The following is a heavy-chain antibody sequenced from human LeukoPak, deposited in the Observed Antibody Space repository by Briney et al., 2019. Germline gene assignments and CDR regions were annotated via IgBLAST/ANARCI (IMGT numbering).Heavy chain of an antibody. CDR2: ISGSGTIT. Sequence: GGSLRLSCAASGFTFSRYAMSWVRQAPGEGLEWVSAISGSGTITYYADSVKGRFTISRDSSKDTLYLQMNSLRAEDTAIYFCAILTTHSSSSQFDYWGQGTLVTVSS. J-gene: IGHJ4*02. V-gene: IGHV3-23*01. CDR1: GFTFSRYA. D-gene: IGHD6-6*01. CDR3: AILTTHSSSSQFDY.